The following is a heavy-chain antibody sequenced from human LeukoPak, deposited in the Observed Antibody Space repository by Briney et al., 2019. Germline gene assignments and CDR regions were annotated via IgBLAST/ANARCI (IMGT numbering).Heavy chain of an antibody. Sequence: ASVKVSCKASGYTFTSYAMHWVRQSPGQRLEWMGWINAGNGNTKYSQKFQGRVTITRDTSASTAYMELSSLRSEDTAVYYCARAPRLRYFDWWGQGTLVTVSS. D-gene: IGHD3-9*01. CDR2: INAGNGNT. CDR1: GYTFTSYA. CDR3: ARAPRLRYFDW. J-gene: IGHJ4*02. V-gene: IGHV1-3*01.